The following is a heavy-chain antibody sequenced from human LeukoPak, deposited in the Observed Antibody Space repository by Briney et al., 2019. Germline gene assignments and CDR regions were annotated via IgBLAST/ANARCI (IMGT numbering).Heavy chain of an antibody. CDR2: IYYSGST. CDR1: GGSIRSSSYY. J-gene: IGHJ6*02. V-gene: IGHV4-39*01. Sequence: SETLSLTCTVSGGSIRSSSYYWGWIRQPPGKGLEGIGNIYYSGSTYYNPSLKSRVTMSIDTSKNQFSLKLSSVTAADTAVYYCARHAHPVVTPIHYYGLDVWGQGTTVTVSS. CDR3: ARHAHPVVTPIHYYGLDV. D-gene: IGHD4-23*01.